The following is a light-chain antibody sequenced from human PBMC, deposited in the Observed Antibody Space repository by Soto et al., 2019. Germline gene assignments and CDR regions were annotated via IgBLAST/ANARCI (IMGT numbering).Light chain of an antibody. CDR2: GAS. J-gene: IGKJ4*01. CDR3: QQYGGSPLT. Sequence: EIVLTQSPCTLSFSPWERANLSCRASQSVSSSYLTWYQQKPGQAPRLLIYGASSRATGIPDRFSGSGSGTDFTLIISRLEPEDFAVYYCQQYGGSPLTFGGGTKVDIK. CDR1: QSVSSSY. V-gene: IGKV3-20*01.